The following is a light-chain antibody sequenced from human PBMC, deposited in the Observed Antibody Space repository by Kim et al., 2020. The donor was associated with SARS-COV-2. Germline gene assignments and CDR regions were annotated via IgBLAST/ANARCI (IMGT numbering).Light chain of an antibody. V-gene: IGKV3-20*01. CDR1: QSIGGSD. CDR3: QQYYDSPLT. Sequence: PGERATLSGRASQSIGGSDLAWYQQKPGQAPRLLIYDASTRATGIPDRFSGSGSGTDFTLTISRLEPEDFAVYSCQQYYDSPLTFGGGTKVDIK. CDR2: DAS. J-gene: IGKJ4*01.